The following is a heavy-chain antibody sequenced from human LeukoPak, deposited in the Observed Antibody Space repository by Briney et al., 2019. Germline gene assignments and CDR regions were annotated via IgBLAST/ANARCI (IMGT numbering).Heavy chain of an antibody. V-gene: IGHV4-38-2*02. Sequence: SETLSLTCAVSGYSISSGYYWGWIRQPPGKGLEWIGSIYHSGSTYYNPSLKSRVTISVDTSKNQFSLKLSSVTAADTAVYYCARDYYYDSSGYSHWGQGTLVTVSS. CDR2: IYHSGST. CDR3: ARDYYYDSSGYSH. J-gene: IGHJ4*02. D-gene: IGHD3-22*01. CDR1: GYSISSGYY.